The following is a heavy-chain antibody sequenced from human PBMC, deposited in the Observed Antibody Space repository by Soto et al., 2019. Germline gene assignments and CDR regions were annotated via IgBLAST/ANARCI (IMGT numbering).Heavy chain of an antibody. Sequence: PGGSLRLSCAASGFTFSSYAMSWVRQAPGKGLEWVSAISGSGGSTYYADSVKGRFTISRDNSKNTLYLQMSILRAEDTAVYYCAKFKMIVVVTSPDAFDIWGQGIMVTVSS. CDR1: GFTFSSYA. CDR2: ISGSGGST. V-gene: IGHV3-23*01. D-gene: IGHD3-22*01. CDR3: AKFKMIVVVTSPDAFDI. J-gene: IGHJ3*02.